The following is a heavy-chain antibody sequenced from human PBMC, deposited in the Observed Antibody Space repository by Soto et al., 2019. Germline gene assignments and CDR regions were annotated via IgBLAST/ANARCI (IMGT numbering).Heavy chain of an antibody. CDR2: ISGSGGST. D-gene: IGHD3-3*01. CDR1: GFTFSSYA. Sequence: SGFTFSSYAMSWVRQAPGKGLEWVSAISGSGGSTYYADSVKVRFTISRDNSKNTLYLQMNSLRAEDTAVYYCAKDTQYYDFWSGYQSPFDYWGQGTLVTVSS. V-gene: IGHV3-23*01. J-gene: IGHJ4*02. CDR3: AKDTQYYDFWSGYQSPFDY.